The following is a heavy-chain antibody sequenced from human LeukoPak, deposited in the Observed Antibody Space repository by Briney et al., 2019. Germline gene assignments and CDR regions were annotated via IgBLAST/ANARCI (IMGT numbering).Heavy chain of an antibody. V-gene: IGHV4-39*07. J-gene: IGHJ6*02. D-gene: IGHD3-10*01. CDR3: ARDFGAGSYRYGMDV. Sequence: SETLSLTCTVSGDSITNYNYHWGWIRQPPGKGLEWIVRLYNTGSTDNTDSNPSLQSRVTISADTSMNQFSLRLTSVTAADTAVYYCARDFGAGSYRYGMDVWGQGTTVTVSS. CDR1: GDSITNYNYH. CDR2: LYNTGSTDNT.